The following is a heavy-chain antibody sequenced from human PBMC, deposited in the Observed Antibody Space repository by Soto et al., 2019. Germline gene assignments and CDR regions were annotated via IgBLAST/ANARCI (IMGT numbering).Heavy chain of an antibody. CDR1: GYTFTSYA. J-gene: IGHJ4*02. CDR2: ISAYNGNT. D-gene: IGHD5-12*01. Sequence: GASVKVSCKASGYTFTSYAMHWVRQAPGQGLEWMGWISAYNGNTHYAQKLQGRVTMTTDTSTSTAYMELRSLRSDDTAVYYCARVQSGYDFAYWGQGTLVTVSS. CDR3: ARVQSGYDFAY. V-gene: IGHV1-18*01.